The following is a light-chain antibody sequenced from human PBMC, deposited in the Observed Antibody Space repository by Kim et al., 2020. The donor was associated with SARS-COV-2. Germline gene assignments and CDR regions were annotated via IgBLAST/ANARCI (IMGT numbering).Light chain of an antibody. CDR1: NIGSKS. Sequence: SYELTPPPSVSVAPGKTARITCGGNNIGSKSVHWYQQKPGQAPVLVIYYDSDRPSGIPERFSGSNSGNMATLTISRVEAGDEADYYCQVWDSSSDHVVFGGGTQLTVL. J-gene: IGLJ2*01. CDR2: YDS. CDR3: QVWDSSSDHVV. V-gene: IGLV3-21*04.